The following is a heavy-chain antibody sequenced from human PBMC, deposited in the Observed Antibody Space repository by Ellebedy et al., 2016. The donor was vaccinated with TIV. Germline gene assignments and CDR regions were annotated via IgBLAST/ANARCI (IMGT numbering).Heavy chain of an antibody. Sequence: PGGSLRLSCAASEFNHAFHWVRQAPGKGLEGVAVISYDASKEDYADSVKGRFTISRDNSKKTLYLQMNSLRVEDTAVYYCARDLWFGEGDAFDIWGQGTMVTVSS. J-gene: IGHJ3*02. V-gene: IGHV3-30*04. CDR2: ISYDASKE. CDR3: ARDLWFGEGDAFDI. CDR1: EFNHA. D-gene: IGHD3-10*01.